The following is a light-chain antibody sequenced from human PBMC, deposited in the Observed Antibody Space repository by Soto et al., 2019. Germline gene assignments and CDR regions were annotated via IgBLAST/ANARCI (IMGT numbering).Light chain of an antibody. V-gene: IGLV2-23*02. J-gene: IGLJ1*01. CDR3: CSYAGSNYV. Sequence: SVLTQAASGTGAPGRSRTISCTGTSSDVGSYNLVSWYQQHPGKAPKLMIYEVTKRPSGVSNRFSGSKSDNTASLTISGLQAEDEADYYSCSYAGSNYVFGTGTKVTVL. CDR1: SSDVGSYNL. CDR2: EVT.